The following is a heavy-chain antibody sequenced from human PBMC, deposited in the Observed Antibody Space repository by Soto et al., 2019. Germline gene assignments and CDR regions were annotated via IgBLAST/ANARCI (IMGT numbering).Heavy chain of an antibody. CDR2: LSFDGNNI. CDR1: GFTFSNYA. CDR3: ARGPIGDAAMVTNYFDY. D-gene: IGHD5-18*01. Sequence: PWGSLRLSCEASGFTFSNYAIHWVRQAPGKGLEWVAVLSFDGNNIHYADSVRGRFTVSRDNSKNTLFLQMNSLRPEDTALYYCARGPIGDAAMVTNYFDYWGQGTQVTVSS. V-gene: IGHV3-30-3*01. J-gene: IGHJ4*02.